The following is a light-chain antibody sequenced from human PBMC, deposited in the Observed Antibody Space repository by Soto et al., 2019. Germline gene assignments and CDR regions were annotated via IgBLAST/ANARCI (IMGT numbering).Light chain of an antibody. CDR3: QQEYGTPQA. CDR1: QSISSY. CDR2: AAS. V-gene: IGKV1-39*01. Sequence: DIQMSQSPASLSASVGDRVSITCRASQSISSYLNWYQQKPGKAPKLLIYAASSLQSGVPSRYSGSVTGKEFTLTKNSPQPEDYAAHFFQQEYGTPQAFGQGTKVDIK. J-gene: IGKJ1*01.